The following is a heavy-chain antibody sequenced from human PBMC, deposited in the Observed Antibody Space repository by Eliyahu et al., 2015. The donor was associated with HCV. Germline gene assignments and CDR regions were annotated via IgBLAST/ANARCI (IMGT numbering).Heavy chain of an antibody. J-gene: IGHJ5*02. CDR3: ARGLARNRITIFRTSETKHAWFDP. D-gene: IGHD3-3*01. V-gene: IGHV4-34*01. CDR2: IKHSGRT. CDR1: GGSFSGYY. Sequence: QVQLQQWGAGLLKPSETLSLTCAVYGGSFSGYYWXWIRXPPGKGLEXIGEIKHSGRTNYNPSLKSRVTISVDTSKNQFSLKLSSVTAADTAVYYCARGLARNRITIFRTSETKHAWFDPWGQGTLVTVSS.